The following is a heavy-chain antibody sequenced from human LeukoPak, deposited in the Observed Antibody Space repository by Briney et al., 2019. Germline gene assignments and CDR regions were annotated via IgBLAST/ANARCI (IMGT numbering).Heavy chain of an antibody. CDR2: IIPIFGTA. CDR3: ATYSGTYSAFDI. CDR1: GGTFSSYA. J-gene: IGHJ3*02. V-gene: IGHV1-69*13. Sequence: SVKVSCKASGGTFSSYAISWVRQAPGQGLEWMGGIIPIFGTANYAQKFQGRVTITADESTSTAYMELSSLRSEDTAVYYCATYSGTYSAFDIWGLGTLVTVSS. D-gene: IGHD1-26*01.